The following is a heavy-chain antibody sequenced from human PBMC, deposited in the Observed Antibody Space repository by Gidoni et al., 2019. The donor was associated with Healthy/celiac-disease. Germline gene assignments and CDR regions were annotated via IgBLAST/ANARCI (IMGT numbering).Heavy chain of an antibody. V-gene: IGHV3-66*01. J-gene: IGHJ6*02. CDR1: GFTASSKY. D-gene: IGHD6-13*01. CDR3: ARDRGIAAARWHYYGMDV. Sequence: EVQLVESGGGLVQPGGSLRLSCAASGFTASSKYMSWVRQAPGKGLEWVSVIYSGGSTYYADSVKGRFTISRDNSKNTLYLQMNSLRAEDTAVYYCARDRGIAAARWHYYGMDVWGQGTTVTVSS. CDR2: IYSGGST.